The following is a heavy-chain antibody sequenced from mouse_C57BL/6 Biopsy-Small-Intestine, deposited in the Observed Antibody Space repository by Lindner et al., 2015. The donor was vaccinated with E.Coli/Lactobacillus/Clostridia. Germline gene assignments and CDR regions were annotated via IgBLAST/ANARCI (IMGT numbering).Heavy chain of an antibody. CDR1: GYSFTDYY. J-gene: IGHJ3*01. Sequence: VQLQESGPELVKPGASVKISCKASGYSFTDYYMEWVKQSPEKSLEWIGEINPSTGETTYNQKFKAKATLTVDKSSSTAYMQLQTLTSEDSTVYFCTIGLPFAYWGQGTLATVSA. CDR3: TIGLPFAY. CDR2: INPSTGET. V-gene: IGHV1-42*01.